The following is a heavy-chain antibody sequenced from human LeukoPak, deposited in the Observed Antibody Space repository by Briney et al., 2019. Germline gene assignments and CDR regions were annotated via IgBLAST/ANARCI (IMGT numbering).Heavy chain of an antibody. V-gene: IGHV3-9*01. D-gene: IGHD3-10*01. Sequence: GGSLRLSCAAYGFTFDDYAMHWVRQAPGKGLEWVSGISWNSGSIGYADSVKGRFTTSRDNAKNSLYLQKNSLRAEDTALYYCAKDRGSLDYYYMDVWGKGTTVTVSS. CDR3: AKDRGSLDYYYMDV. J-gene: IGHJ6*03. CDR1: GFTFDDYA. CDR2: ISWNSGSI.